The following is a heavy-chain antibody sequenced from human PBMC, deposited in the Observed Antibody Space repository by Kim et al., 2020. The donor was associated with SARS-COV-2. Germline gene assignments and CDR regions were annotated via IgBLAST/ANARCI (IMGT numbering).Heavy chain of an antibody. CDR3: ARVGRGSGWFSYYYGMDV. D-gene: IGHD6-19*01. CDR2: ISYDGSNK. Sequence: GGSLRLSCAASGFTFSSYAMHWVRQAPGKGLEWVAVISYDGSNKYYADSVKGRFTISRDNSKNTLYLQMNSLRAEDTAVYYCARVGRGSGWFSYYYGMDVWGQGTTVTVSS. CDR1: GFTFSSYA. V-gene: IGHV3-30*04. J-gene: IGHJ6*02.